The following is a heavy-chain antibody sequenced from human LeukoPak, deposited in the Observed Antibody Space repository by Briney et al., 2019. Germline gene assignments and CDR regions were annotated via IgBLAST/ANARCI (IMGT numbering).Heavy chain of an antibody. CDR3: ARGGARIVGATRWAFDI. Sequence: SETLSLTCAVYGGSFSGYYWSWIRQPPGKGLEWIGEINHSGSTNYNPSLKSRVTTSVDTSKNQFSLKLSSVTAADTAVYYCARGGARIVGATRWAFDIWGQGTMVTVSS. D-gene: IGHD1-26*01. CDR2: INHSGST. V-gene: IGHV4-34*01. CDR1: GGSFSGYY. J-gene: IGHJ3*02.